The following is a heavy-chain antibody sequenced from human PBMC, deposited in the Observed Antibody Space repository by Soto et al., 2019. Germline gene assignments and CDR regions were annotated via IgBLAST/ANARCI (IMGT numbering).Heavy chain of an antibody. V-gene: IGHV3-33*01. D-gene: IGHD6-6*01. CDR2: IWYDGSNK. CDR3: ARGPYSSSSSGWFDP. Sequence: QVQLVESGGGVVQPGRSLRLSCAASGFTFSSYGMHWVRQAPGKGLEWVAVIWYDGSNKYYADSVKGRFTISRDNSKNTLYLQMNSLRAEDTAVYYCARGPYSSSSSGWFDPWGQGTLVTVSS. J-gene: IGHJ5*02. CDR1: GFTFSSYG.